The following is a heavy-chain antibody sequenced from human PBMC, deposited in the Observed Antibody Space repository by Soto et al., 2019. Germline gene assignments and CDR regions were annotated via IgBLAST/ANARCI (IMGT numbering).Heavy chain of an antibody. V-gene: IGHV4-39*01. J-gene: IGHJ4*02. CDR1: GGSISSSSYY. CDR3: ARTNGDQYYFDY. Sequence: QLQLQESGPGLVKPSETLSLTCTVSGGSISSSSYYWGWIRQPPGKGLEWIGSIYYSGSTYYNPSLKSRVTISVDTSKNQSSLKLSSVTAADTAVYYCARTNGDQYYFDYWGQGTLVTVSS. CDR2: IYYSGST. D-gene: IGHD4-17*01.